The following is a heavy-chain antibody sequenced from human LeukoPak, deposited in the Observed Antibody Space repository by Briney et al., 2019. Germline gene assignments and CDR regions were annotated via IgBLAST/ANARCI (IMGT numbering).Heavy chain of an antibody. CDR2: ISNNGGGT. V-gene: IGHV3-23*01. J-gene: IGHJ3*02. Sequence: PGGSLRLSCAASGFTFSSYAMGWVRQAPGKGLEWVSSISNNGGGTYYADSVRGRFTISRDNSKNTLYLQMNSLRAEDTAVYYCAKTPAAHIGNAFDIWGQGTMVTVSS. D-gene: IGHD2-2*01. CDR3: AKTPAAHIGNAFDI. CDR1: GFTFSSYA.